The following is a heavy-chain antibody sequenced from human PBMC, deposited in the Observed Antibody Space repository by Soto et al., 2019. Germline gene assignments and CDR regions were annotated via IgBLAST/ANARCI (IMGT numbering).Heavy chain of an antibody. CDR3: ARQITPPPGHNGAWFDP. Sequence: SETLSLTCAVSGGSISSISDYWGWIRQPPGKGLEWIGTVYHSGSTFFNPSLRSRVTMSVDTSKNQFSLELSSVIAADTAVYFCARQITPPPGHNGAWFDPWGPGTLVTVSS. J-gene: IGHJ5*02. CDR1: GGSISSISDY. CDR2: VYHSGST. D-gene: IGHD3-16*01. V-gene: IGHV4-39*01.